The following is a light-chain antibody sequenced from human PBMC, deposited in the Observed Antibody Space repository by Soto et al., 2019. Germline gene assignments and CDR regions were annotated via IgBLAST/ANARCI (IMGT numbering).Light chain of an antibody. J-gene: IGKJ4*01. Sequence: DIQMTQSPSSLSASVGDRVTITCQASQDITDHLSWYQQKPGKAPKLLIYDASNLETGVPSRFSGSGSGTDFTFTISSLQPEDIATFYCQQYDILLTFGGGTKVEIK. CDR3: QQYDILLT. V-gene: IGKV1-33*01. CDR1: QDITDH. CDR2: DAS.